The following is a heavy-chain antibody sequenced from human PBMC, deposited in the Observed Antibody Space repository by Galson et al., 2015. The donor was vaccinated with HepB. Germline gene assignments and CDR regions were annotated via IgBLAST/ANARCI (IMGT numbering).Heavy chain of an antibody. CDR1: GITFSSYW. V-gene: IGHV3-7*03. Sequence: SLRLSCAASGITFSSYWMSWVRQAPGKGLEWVANIKQDGSEKFYVDSVKGRFTISRDNAQNSLYLQMNSLRAEDTAVYYCAREEFYGSGNYYNGRNYYYGMDVWGQGTTVTVSS. CDR2: IKQDGSEK. CDR3: AREEFYGSGNYYNGRNYYYGMDV. D-gene: IGHD3-10*01. J-gene: IGHJ6*02.